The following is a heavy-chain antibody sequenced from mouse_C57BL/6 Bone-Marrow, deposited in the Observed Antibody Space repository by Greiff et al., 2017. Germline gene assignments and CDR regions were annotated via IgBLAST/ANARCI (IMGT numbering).Heavy chain of an antibody. D-gene: IGHD2-3*01. Sequence: QVQLQQPGAELVKPGASVKLSCKASGYTFNSYWMQWVKPRPGPGLEWVGEIGTSDSYTNYQQKFKGKATLTVVTTSTTAYMQLSSLTAENSSVYYCARDGYYYSMDDWGQGTSVTVSS. CDR3: ARDGYYYSMDD. CDR2: IGTSDSYT. CDR1: GYTFNSYW. V-gene: IGHV1-50*01. J-gene: IGHJ4*01.